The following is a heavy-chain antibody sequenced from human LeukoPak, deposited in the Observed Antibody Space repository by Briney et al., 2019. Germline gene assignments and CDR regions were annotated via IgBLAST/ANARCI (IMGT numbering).Heavy chain of an antibody. D-gene: IGHD3-22*01. J-gene: IGHJ4*02. CDR2: ISSSSSYI. Sequence: GGSLRLSCAASGFTFSDYYMSWIRQAPGKGLEWVSSISSSSSYIYYADSVKGRFTISRDNAKNSLYLQMNSLRAEDTAVYYCARREYYYDSSGPFDYWGQGTLVTVSS. CDR3: ARREYYYDSSGPFDY. CDR1: GFTFSDYY. V-gene: IGHV3-11*06.